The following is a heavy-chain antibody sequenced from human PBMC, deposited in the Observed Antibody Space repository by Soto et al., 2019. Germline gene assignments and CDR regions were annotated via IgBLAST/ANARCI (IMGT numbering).Heavy chain of an antibody. CDR2: IYHSGST. D-gene: IGHD1-26*01. CDR3: ARREIQGPIYY. CDR1: GGSISSSSYY. V-gene: IGHV4-39*07. J-gene: IGHJ4*02. Sequence: SETLSVTCTVSGGSISSSSYYWGWIRQPPGKGLEWIGYIYHSGSTYYNPSLKSRVTISVDRSKNQFSLKLSSVTAADTAVYYCARREIQGPIYYWGQGTLVTVSS.